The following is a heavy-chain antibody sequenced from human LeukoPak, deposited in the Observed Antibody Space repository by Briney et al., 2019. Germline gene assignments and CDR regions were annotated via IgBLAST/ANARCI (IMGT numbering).Heavy chain of an antibody. J-gene: IGHJ4*02. V-gene: IGHV3-23*01. CDR2: ISGSGDTT. CDR1: GFTFSSFA. CDR3: AREGLIFDY. Sequence: GGSLRLSCAASGFTFSSFAMTWVRQAPGKGLEWVSVISGSGDTTYYADSVKGRLTISRDNSKSTLYLQVNSLRAEDTAVYYCAREGLIFDYWGQGTLVTVSS.